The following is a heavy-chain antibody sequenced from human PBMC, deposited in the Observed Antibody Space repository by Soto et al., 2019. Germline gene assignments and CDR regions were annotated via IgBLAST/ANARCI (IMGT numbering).Heavy chain of an antibody. CDR1: GFTFSSYA. CDR3: ARDPKRYSKPYYYYGMDV. J-gene: IGHJ6*02. Sequence: QVQLVESGGGVVQPGRSLRLSCAASGFTFSSYAMHWVRQAPGKGLEWVAVISYDGSNKYYADSVKGRFTISRDNSKNTLYLQMNSLRAEDTAVYYCARDPKRYSKPYYYYGMDVGGQGTTVTVSS. D-gene: IGHD1-1*01. V-gene: IGHV3-30-3*01. CDR2: ISYDGSNK.